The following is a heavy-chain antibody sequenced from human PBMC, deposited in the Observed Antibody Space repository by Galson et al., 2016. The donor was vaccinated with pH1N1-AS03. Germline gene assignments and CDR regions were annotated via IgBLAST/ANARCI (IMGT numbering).Heavy chain of an antibody. D-gene: IGHD3-3*01. V-gene: IGHV3-11*01. CDR1: GFTFGDYY. J-gene: IGHJ4*02. CDR3: ARGWYDFWSGYLVDPFDY. Sequence: SLRLSCAASGFTFGDYYMNWVRQAPGKGLEWISCITSSGSTGTTIYYADSVKGRFTISRDNAKNSLYLQMNSLRAEDTAIYYCARGWYDFWSGYLVDPFDYWGQGALVTVSS. CDR2: ITSSGSTGTTI.